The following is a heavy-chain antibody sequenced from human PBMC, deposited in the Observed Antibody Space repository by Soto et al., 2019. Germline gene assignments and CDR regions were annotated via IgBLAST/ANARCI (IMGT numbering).Heavy chain of an antibody. J-gene: IGHJ5*02. CDR3: ARADYKEGGNSWFDT. CDR1: GGSITNYY. Sequence: SETLSLTCTVSGGSITNYYWSWIRQPAGKGLEWIGRMYTKERTNYNLSFKSRVTMSVDTSKNQFSLKLNAVTAADTAVYYCARADYKEGGNSWFDTWGQGTLVTVSS. D-gene: IGHD3-16*01. CDR2: MYTKERT. V-gene: IGHV4-4*07.